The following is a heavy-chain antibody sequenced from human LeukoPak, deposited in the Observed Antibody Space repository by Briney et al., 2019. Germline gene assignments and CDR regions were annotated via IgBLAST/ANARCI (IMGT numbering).Heavy chain of an antibody. CDR2: ISGSGGST. J-gene: IGHJ4*02. Sequence: GGSLRLSCAASGFTFSSYAMSWVRQAPGKGLEWVSAISGSGGSTYYADSVKGRFTIPRDNSKNTLYLQMNSLRAEDTAVYYCAKDQTAHYDFWSGYPYYFDYWGQGTLVTVSS. V-gene: IGHV3-23*01. D-gene: IGHD3-3*01. CDR1: GFTFSSYA. CDR3: AKDQTAHYDFWSGYPYYFDY.